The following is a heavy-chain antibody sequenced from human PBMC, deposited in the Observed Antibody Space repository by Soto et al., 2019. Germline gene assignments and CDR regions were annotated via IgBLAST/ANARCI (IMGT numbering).Heavy chain of an antibody. CDR2: ISYDATKT. J-gene: IGHJ6*02. Sequence: GGYLRLSCAASGFTFNSYGMHWVRQGPGNGLEWVAFISYDATKTYYADSVKGRFTISRDNSNSALYVQMNSLTGEDTAVYYCARTIIFLSGFHYCSLDFWGQGTTLTVSS. CDR3: ARTIIFLSGFHYCSLDF. V-gene: IGHV3-30*03. D-gene: IGHD2-21*02. CDR1: GFTFNSYG.